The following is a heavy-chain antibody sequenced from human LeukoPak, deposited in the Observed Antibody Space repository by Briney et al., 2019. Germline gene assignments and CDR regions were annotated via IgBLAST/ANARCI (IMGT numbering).Heavy chain of an antibody. CDR2: ISGSDTST. J-gene: IGHJ4*02. V-gene: IGHV3-23*01. CDR3: AKDQSGSRL. Sequence: PGGSLRLSRAASGFTFSSYAMSWVRQAPGKGLEWVSTISGSDTSTYYADSVKGRFTISRDNPKNTLYLQMNSLRAEDTAVYYCAKDQSGSRLWGQGTLVTVSS. CDR1: GFTFSSYA. D-gene: IGHD1-26*01.